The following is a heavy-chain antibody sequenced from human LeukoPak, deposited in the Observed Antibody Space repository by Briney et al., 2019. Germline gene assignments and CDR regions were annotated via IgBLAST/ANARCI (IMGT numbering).Heavy chain of an antibody. CDR3: AKDHGRDYYGSGRYDY. V-gene: IGHV3-30*04. D-gene: IGHD3-10*01. CDR1: GFTFSSYA. Sequence: GGSLRLSCAASGFTFSSYAMHWVRQAPGKGLEWVAVISYDGSNKYYADSVKGRFTISRDNSKNTLYLQMNSLRAEDTAVYYCAKDHGRDYYGSGRYDYWGQGTLVTVSS. CDR2: ISYDGSNK. J-gene: IGHJ4*02.